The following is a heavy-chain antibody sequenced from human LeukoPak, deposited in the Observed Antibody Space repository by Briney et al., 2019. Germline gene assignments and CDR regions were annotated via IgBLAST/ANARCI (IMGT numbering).Heavy chain of an antibody. J-gene: IGHJ6*02. CDR1: GYSFTTYY. D-gene: IGHD1-14*01. CDR3: ARGASGNRLTMDV. CDR2: IYPGDSDT. V-gene: IGHV5-51*01. Sequence: GESLKISCKGSGYSFTTYYIAWVRQMPGKGLEWMGIIYPGDSDTRYSPSFQGQVTISADKSIATACLKWSSLKASDTAIYYCARGASGNRLTMDVWGQGTTVTVSS.